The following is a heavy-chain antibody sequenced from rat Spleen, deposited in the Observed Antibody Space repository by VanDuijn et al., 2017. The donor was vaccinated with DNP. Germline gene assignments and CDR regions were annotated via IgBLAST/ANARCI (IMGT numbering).Heavy chain of an antibody. CDR1: GFTFNNYW. V-gene: IGHV5-31*01. CDR3: VRPDYYDGSYPHY. J-gene: IGHJ2*01. D-gene: IGHD1-12*02. CDR2: ITTSGDST. Sequence: EVQLVESGGGLVQPGRSLKLSCVASGFTFNNYWMTWIRQVPGKGLEWVASITTSGDSTYFGDSVKGRFTISRDNAKSTLYLQMYSLRSEDMATYYCVRPDYYDGSYPHYWGQGVMVTVSS.